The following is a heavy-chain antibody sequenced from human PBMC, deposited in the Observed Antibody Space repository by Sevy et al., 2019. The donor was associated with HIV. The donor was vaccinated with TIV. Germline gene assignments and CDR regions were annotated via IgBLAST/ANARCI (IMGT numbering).Heavy chain of an antibody. J-gene: IGHJ4*02. D-gene: IGHD6-19*01. Sequence: GGSLRLSCAASGLTFSSYWMSWVRQAPGKGLEWVANIKEDGSEQYYVDSVKGRFTVSRDNAKNSLYLQMNSLRAEDTAVYYCTSSYGTGSYVDYWGQGTLVTVSS. CDR1: GLTFSSYW. CDR2: IKEDGSEQ. V-gene: IGHV3-7*01. CDR3: TSSYGTGSYVDY.